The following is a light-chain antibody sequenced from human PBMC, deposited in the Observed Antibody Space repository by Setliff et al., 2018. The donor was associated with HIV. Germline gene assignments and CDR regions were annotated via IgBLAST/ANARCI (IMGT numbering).Light chain of an antibody. CDR3: SSYTTSSTIDDV. CDR2: EVF. J-gene: IGLJ1*01. Sequence: QSVLTQPASVSGSPSHSITISCAGTSSDVGGYNHVSWYQQHPGNAPNLMIYEVFNLPSGVSYRFSGSTSGNTASLTISGRQAEDEADYYCSSYTTSSTIDDVFGTGTKGTV. V-gene: IGLV2-14*01. CDR1: SSDVGGYNH.